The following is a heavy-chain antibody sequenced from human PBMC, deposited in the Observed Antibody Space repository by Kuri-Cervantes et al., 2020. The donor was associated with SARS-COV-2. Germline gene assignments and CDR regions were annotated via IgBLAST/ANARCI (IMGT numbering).Heavy chain of an antibody. CDR1: GFTFSSYE. V-gene: IGHV3-48*03. J-gene: IGHJ5*02. CDR3: ARDRNDGWSDP. Sequence: GGSLRLSCAASGFTFSSYEMNWVRQAPGKGLEWVSYISSSGSTIYYADSVKGRFTISRDNAKNSLYLQMNSLRAEDTAVYYCARDRNDGWSDPWGQGTLVTVSS. CDR2: ISSSGSTI. D-gene: IGHD1-1*01.